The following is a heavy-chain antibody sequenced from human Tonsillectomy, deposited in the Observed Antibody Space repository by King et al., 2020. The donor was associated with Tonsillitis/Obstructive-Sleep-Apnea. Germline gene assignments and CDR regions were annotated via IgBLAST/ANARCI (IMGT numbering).Heavy chain of an antibody. CDR2: IGTADDT. CDR3: ARGVAGTDMFVDP. J-gene: IGHJ5*02. Sequence: EVQLVESGGGLVQPGGSLRLSCAASGFPFNIYGMHWVRQVTGKGLEWVSGIGTADDTYYSDSVKGRFTISRETVKNSLYLQMNSLRAGDTAVYYGARGVAGTDMFVDPWGQGILVTVSS. D-gene: IGHD6-19*01. CDR1: GFPFNIYG. V-gene: IGHV3-13*04.